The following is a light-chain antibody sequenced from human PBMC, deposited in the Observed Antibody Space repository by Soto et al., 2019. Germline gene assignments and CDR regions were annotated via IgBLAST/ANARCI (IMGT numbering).Light chain of an antibody. CDR3: QQYGRSPLT. J-gene: IGKJ4*01. V-gene: IGKV3-20*01. CDR1: QNISNY. CDR2: GAS. Sequence: IGLTQWAPTLSASPGERATLSCRASQNISNYLIWYQQKPGQAPRLLIYGASNRATGIPDRFSGSGSGTDFTLTITRLEPEDSAVYYCQQYGRSPLTFGGRTK.